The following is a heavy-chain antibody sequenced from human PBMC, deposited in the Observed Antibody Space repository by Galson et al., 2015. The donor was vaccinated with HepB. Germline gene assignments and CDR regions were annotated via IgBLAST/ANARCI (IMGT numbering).Heavy chain of an antibody. CDR2: ISSSSSYI. Sequence: SLRLSCAASGFTFSASGMHWVRQAPGKGLEWVSSISSSSSYIYYADSVKGRFTISRDNAKNSLYLQMNSLRAEDTAVYYCARDYLGIFGVVRGRAFDIWGQGTMVTVSS. V-gene: IGHV3-21*01. D-gene: IGHD3-3*01. CDR3: ARDYLGIFGVVRGRAFDI. J-gene: IGHJ3*02. CDR1: GFTFSASG.